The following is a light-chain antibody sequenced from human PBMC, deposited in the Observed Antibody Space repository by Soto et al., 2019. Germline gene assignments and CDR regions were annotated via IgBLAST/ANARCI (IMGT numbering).Light chain of an antibody. CDR3: QQYNSYPWT. V-gene: IGKV1-5*01. J-gene: IGKJ1*01. CDR2: DAS. Sequence: DIHMTQSPSSVSASVVDRVTITCRASQSISSWLAWYQQKPGKAPKLLIYDASSLESGVPSRFSGSGSGTEFTLTISSLQPDDFATYYCQQYNSYPWTFGQGTKVDI. CDR1: QSISSW.